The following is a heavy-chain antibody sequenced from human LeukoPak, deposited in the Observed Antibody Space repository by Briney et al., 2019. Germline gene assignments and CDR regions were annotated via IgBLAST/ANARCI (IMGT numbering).Heavy chain of an antibody. CDR3: AREGVVITRWFDP. V-gene: IGHV4-31*03. J-gene: IGHJ5*02. D-gene: IGHD3-22*01. CDR2: IYYSGST. Sequence: SETLSLTCTVSGGSISSRAYFWGWIRQHPGKGLEWIGYIYYSGSTYYNPSLKSRVTISVDTSKNQFSLKLRSVTAADTAVYYCAREGVVITRWFDPWGQGTLVTVSS. CDR1: GGSISSRAYF.